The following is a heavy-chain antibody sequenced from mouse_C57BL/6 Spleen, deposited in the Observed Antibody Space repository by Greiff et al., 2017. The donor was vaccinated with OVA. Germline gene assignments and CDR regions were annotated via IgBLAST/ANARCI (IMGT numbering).Heavy chain of an antibody. CDR2: IHPNSGST. CDR1: GYTFTSYW. V-gene: IGHV1-64*01. D-gene: IGHD2-3*01. J-gene: IGHJ3*01. CDR3: ARSLYDGGFAY. Sequence: VQLQQPGAELVKPGASVKLSCKASGYTFTSYWMHWVKQRPGQGLEWIGMIHPNSGSTNYNEKFKSKATLTVDKSSSTAYMQLSSLTSEDSAVYYCARSLYDGGFAYWGQGTLVTVSA.